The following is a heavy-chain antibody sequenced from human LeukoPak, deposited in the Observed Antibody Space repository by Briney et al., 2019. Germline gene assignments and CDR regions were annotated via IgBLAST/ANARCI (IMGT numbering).Heavy chain of an antibody. CDR2: VYYSGST. CDR1: GYSISSGYY. J-gene: IGHJ4*02. Sequence: SETLSLTCTVSGYSISSGYYWGWIRQPPGKGLEWIGTVYYSGSTYSNPALKSRVTMSVDTSKNQFSLNLSSVTAADTAVYYCAREVRDVVAVPAASWGQGTLVTVSS. CDR3: AREVRDVVAVPAAS. V-gene: IGHV4-38-2*02. D-gene: IGHD2-2*01.